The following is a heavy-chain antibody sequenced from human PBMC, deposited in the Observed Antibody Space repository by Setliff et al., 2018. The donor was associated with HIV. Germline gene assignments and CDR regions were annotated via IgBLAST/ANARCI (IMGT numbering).Heavy chain of an antibody. CDR3: ARRPLFGVVIASVAKMEFDY. J-gene: IGHJ4*02. Sequence: GSLRLSCAASGFTFSNYAMSWVRQPPGRGLEWIGEVYHTGSTNYNPSLKSRVITSIDKSKNQFSLKIDSVTAADTAVYYCARRPLFGVVIASVAKMEFDYWGQGTLVTVSS. CDR2: VYHTGST. CDR1: GFTFSNYAM. V-gene: IGHV4-4*02. D-gene: IGHD3-3*01.